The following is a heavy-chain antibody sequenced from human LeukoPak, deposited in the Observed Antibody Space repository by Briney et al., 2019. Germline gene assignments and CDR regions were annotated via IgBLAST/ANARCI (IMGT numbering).Heavy chain of an antibody. CDR3: ARAYDFWSGYSFDY. V-gene: IGHV4-59*01. CDR2: IYYSGST. CDR1: GGSFSGYY. D-gene: IGHD3-3*01. Sequence: PSETLSLTCAVYGGSFSGYYWSWIRQPPGKGLEWIGYIYYSGSTNYNPSLKSRVTISVDTSKNQFSLKLSSVTAADTAVYYCARAYDFWSGYSFDYWGQGTLVTVSS. J-gene: IGHJ4*02.